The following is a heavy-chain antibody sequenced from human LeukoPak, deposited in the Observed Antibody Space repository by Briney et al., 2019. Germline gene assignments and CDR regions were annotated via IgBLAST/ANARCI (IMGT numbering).Heavy chain of an antibody. V-gene: IGHV1-18*01. Sequence: ASVKVSCKVSGYTFNSYDITWVRQAPGQGLEWMAWISTYNGNTNYAQKVQGRVTMTTDTSTSTAYMELRSLRSDDTAVYYCARVLRYDFWSAYYFDYWGQGTLVTVSS. D-gene: IGHD3-3*01. CDR3: ARVLRYDFWSAYYFDY. J-gene: IGHJ4*02. CDR1: GYTFNSYD. CDR2: ISTYNGNT.